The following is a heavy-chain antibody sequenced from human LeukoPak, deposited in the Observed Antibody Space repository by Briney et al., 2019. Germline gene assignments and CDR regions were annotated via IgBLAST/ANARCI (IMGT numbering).Heavy chain of an antibody. CDR2: IIPIFGTA. D-gene: IGHD1-26*01. CDR1: GGTFSSYA. CDR3: ARGGALTPDYYYGMDV. V-gene: IGHV1-69*06. Sequence: SVKVSCKASGGTFSSYAISWVRQAPGQGLEWMGGIIPIFGTANYAQKFQGRVTITADKSTSTAYMELSTLRSEDTAVYYCARGGALTPDYYYGMDVWGKGTTVTVSS. J-gene: IGHJ6*04.